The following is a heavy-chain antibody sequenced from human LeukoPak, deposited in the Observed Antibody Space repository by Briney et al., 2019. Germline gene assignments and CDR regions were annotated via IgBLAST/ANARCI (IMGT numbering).Heavy chain of an antibody. CDR1: GGSFSGYY. Sequence: SETLSLTCAVYGGSFSGYYWSWIRQPPGKGLEWLGEIKHSGSTNYNPSLKSRVTISVDTSKNQFSLQLSSVTAADTAVYYCARRQYYDILTGYYTPFADWGQGTLVTVSS. V-gene: IGHV4-34*01. J-gene: IGHJ4*02. CDR2: IKHSGST. D-gene: IGHD3-9*01. CDR3: ARRQYYDILTGYYTPFAD.